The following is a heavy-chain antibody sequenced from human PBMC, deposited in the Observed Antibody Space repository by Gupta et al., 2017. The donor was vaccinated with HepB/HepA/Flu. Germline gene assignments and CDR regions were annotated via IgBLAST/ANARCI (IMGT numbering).Heavy chain of an antibody. J-gene: IGHJ6*03. D-gene: IGHD2-2*02. V-gene: IGHV1-2*02. CDR3: ARDLEVLDHRYCSSTSCYKDYYYMDV. CDR1: GYTFTAYY. Sequence: QVQLVQSGAEVKKPGASVTVSCKAAGYTFTAYYMPWVRRAPGQGLEWMGWINPNSGGTNYAQKFQGRVTMTRDTSISTAYMELSRLRSDDTAVYYCARDLEVLDHRYCSSTSCYKDYYYMDVWGKGTTVTVSS. CDR2: INPNSGGT.